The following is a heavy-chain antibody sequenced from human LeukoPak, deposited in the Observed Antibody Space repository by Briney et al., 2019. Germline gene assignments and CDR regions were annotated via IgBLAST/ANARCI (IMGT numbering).Heavy chain of an antibody. CDR3: AKDLGYWNY. D-gene: IGHD1-1*01. V-gene: IGHV3-23*01. Sequence: GGSMRLSCAASGFTFSSYGMSWVRQAPGKGVEWVSAISGNGGSTYYADSVKGRFTISGDNSKNTLYLQMNSLRSEDTAVYYCAKDLGYWNYWGQGTLVTVSS. CDR2: ISGNGGST. J-gene: IGHJ4*02. CDR1: GFTFSSYG.